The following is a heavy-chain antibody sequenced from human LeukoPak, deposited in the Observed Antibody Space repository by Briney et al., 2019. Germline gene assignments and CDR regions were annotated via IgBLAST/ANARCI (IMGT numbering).Heavy chain of an antibody. CDR1: GFTFSSYG. CDR2: ISYDGSNK. D-gene: IGHD2-15*01. V-gene: IGHV3-30*18. Sequence: PGGFLRLSCAASGFTFSSYGMHWVRQAPGKGLEWVAFISYDGSNKYYADSVKGRFTISRDNSKNTLYLQMNNLRADDTAVYYCAKARYDGEVMIAATDYWGQGTLVTVSS. J-gene: IGHJ4*02. CDR3: AKARYDGEVMIAATDY.